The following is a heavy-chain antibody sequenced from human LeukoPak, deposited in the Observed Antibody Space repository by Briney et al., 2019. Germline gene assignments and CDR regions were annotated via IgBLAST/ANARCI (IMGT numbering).Heavy chain of an antibody. CDR1: GFTLSSYS. CDR3: ARDTGIAAQAYYMDV. D-gene: IGHD6-6*01. Sequence: RPGGSLRLSCAASGFTLSSYSMNWVRQAPGKGLEWVSSISSSSSYIYYADSVKGRFTISRDNAKHSLYLQMNSLRAEDTAVYYCARDTGIAAQAYYMDVWGKGTTVTVSS. J-gene: IGHJ6*03. V-gene: IGHV3-21*01. CDR2: ISSSSSYI.